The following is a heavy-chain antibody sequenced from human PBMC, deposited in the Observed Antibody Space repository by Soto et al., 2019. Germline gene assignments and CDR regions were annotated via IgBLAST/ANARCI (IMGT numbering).Heavy chain of an antibody. J-gene: IGHJ4*02. CDR1: GFTFSNAW. CDR3: AKRLDTSASYFFDS. V-gene: IGHV3-15*07. Sequence: SGGSLRLSWAASGFTFSNAWMSRVRQAPGKGLEWVGRIKSKTDGGTTDYAAPVKGRFTISRDDSKNTLYLQIDSLRAEDTAVYYCAKRLDTSASYFFDSWGQGTLVTVSS. CDR2: IKSKTDGGTT. D-gene: IGHD5-18*01.